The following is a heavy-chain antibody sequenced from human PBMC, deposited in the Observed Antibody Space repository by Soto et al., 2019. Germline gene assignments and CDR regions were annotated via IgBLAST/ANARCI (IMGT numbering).Heavy chain of an antibody. CDR3: AREGSGYNF. J-gene: IGHJ4*02. CDR1: GGSFSNSG. V-gene: IGHV1-69*13. Sequence: SVKVSCKASGGSFSNSGISWVRQAPGQGLEWMGGIVPVFGRPNYAQRFRGRLTITADESTSTGYMELISLRSDDTAVYYCAREGSGYNFWGQGTQVTVSS. CDR2: IVPVFGRP. D-gene: IGHD5-12*01.